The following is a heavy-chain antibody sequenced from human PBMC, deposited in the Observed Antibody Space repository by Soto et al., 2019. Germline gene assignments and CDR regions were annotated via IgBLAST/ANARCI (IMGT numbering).Heavy chain of an antibody. D-gene: IGHD3-3*01. Sequence: GGSLRLSCAASGFTFSSYAMTWVRQAPGKGLEWVSAISGSGGSTYYADSVKGRFTISRDNSKNTLYLQMNSLRAEDTAVYYCAKERTYYEFWSGSDFYYMDVWGKRTTVTVSS. J-gene: IGHJ6*03. CDR1: GFTFSSYA. V-gene: IGHV3-23*01. CDR2: ISGSGGST. CDR3: AKERTYYEFWSGSDFYYMDV.